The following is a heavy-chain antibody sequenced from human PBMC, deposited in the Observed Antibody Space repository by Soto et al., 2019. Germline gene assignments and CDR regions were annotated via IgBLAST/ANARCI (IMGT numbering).Heavy chain of an antibody. CDR1: GFTLSRYA. CDR2: ISGSGGST. V-gene: IGHV3-23*01. Sequence: PGGALRLSCAAPGFTLSRYAWSRVRQAPGKGLEWVSAISGSGGSTYYADSVKGRFTISRDNSKNNLYLQMNSLRAGDTAVYYCAKDRTAMVSSFDYWGKGTLVTVSS. CDR3: AKDRTAMVSSFDY. D-gene: IGHD5-18*01. J-gene: IGHJ4*02.